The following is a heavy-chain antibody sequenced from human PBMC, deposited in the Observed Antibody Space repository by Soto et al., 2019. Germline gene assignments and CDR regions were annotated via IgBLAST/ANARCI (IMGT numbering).Heavy chain of an antibody. CDR3: ARVPTGKYGVWNY. J-gene: IGHJ4*02. CDR2: ISPGGSVI. V-gene: IGHV3-74*01. CDR1: GFTFSSYW. D-gene: IGHD2-8*01. Sequence: EEQLVESGGGLVQPGGSLRLSCSASGFTFSSYWMHWVRQAPGKGLVWVSHISPGGSVITYADSVKGRFTISRDNAKNTLYLQMNSLRGDDTAVYYCARVPTGKYGVWNYWGQGTLVTVSS.